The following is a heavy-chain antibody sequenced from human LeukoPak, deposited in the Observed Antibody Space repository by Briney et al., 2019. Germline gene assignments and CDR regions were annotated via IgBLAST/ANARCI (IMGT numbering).Heavy chain of an antibody. J-gene: IGHJ4*02. V-gene: IGHV3-23*01. D-gene: IGHD3-16*01. CDR1: GFTFSSYA. CDR2: ISGSGGST. Sequence: GGSLRLSCAASGFTFSSYAMSWVRQAPGKGLEWVSAISGSGGSTYYADSVKGRFTISRDNSKNTLYLQMNSLRAGDTAVYYCAKGITFGGDLNFDYWGQGTLVTVSS. CDR3: AKGITFGGDLNFDY.